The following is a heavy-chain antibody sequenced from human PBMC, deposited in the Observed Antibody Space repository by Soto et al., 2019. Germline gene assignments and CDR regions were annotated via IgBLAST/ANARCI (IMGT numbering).Heavy chain of an antibody. V-gene: IGHV1-18*04. Sequence: GASVKVSCKASGYTFTSYGISWVRQAPGQGLEWMGWISAYNGNTNYAQKLQGRVTMTTDTSTSTAYMELRRMKSDDTAEYYCASSIAAAASLDPLGQGTLVTVSS. CDR3: ASSIAAAASLDP. CDR2: ISAYNGNT. CDR1: GYTFTSYG. D-gene: IGHD6-13*01. J-gene: IGHJ5*02.